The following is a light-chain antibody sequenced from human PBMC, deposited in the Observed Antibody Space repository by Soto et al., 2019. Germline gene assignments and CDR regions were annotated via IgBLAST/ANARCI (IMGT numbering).Light chain of an antibody. CDR3: QMPNSVPFT. J-gene: IGKJ3*01. Sequence: DIQMNQAPSSLYASVGDRVTIACRASQDISTFLAWYQQKPGKVPKLLIYGASTLHSGVPSRFGGSGSGTDFTLTISSLQPDDFATYYCQMPNSVPFTFVPGTKVDIK. CDR1: QDISTF. V-gene: IGKV1-27*01. CDR2: GAS.